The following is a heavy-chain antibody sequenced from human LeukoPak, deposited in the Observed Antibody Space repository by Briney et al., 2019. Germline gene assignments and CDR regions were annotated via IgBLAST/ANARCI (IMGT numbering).Heavy chain of an antibody. Sequence: SETLSLTCAVYGGSFSGYYWSWIRQPPGKGLEWIGEINHSGSTNYNPSLKSRVTISVDTSKNQFSLKLSSVTAAETAVYYCARGSAAAGTSDYWGQGTLVTVSS. CDR2: INHSGST. CDR3: ARGSAAAGTSDY. D-gene: IGHD6-13*01. J-gene: IGHJ4*02. CDR1: GGSFSGYY. V-gene: IGHV4-34*01.